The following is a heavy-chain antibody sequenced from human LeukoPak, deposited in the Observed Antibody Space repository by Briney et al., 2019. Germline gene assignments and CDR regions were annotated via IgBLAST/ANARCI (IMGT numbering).Heavy chain of an antibody. CDR3: TTDPEGDYYDSSRYYYVGY. Sequence: GGSLRLSCAASGFTFSNAWMSWVRQAPGKGLEWVGRIKSKTDGGTTDYAAPVKGRFTISRDDSKNTLYLQMNSLKTEDTAVYYCTTDPEGDYYDSSRYYYVGYWGQGTLVTVSS. D-gene: IGHD3-22*01. CDR1: GFTFSNAW. J-gene: IGHJ4*02. CDR2: IKSKTDGGTT. V-gene: IGHV3-15*01.